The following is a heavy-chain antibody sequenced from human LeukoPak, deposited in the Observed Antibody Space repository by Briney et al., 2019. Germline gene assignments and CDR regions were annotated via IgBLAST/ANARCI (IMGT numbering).Heavy chain of an antibody. CDR2: IFHTGSA. D-gene: IGHD4-23*01. J-gene: IGHJ3*02. V-gene: IGHV4-59*12. CDR3: ARGSITVVPAFDI. CDR1: GDSISSDY. Sequence: PSETLSLTCSVSGDSISSDYWSWIRQPPGKGLEWVGCIFHTGSANYNPSLKSRGTISVDTSKNQFSLKLSSVTAADTAVYYCARGSITVVPAFDIWGQGTMFTVSS.